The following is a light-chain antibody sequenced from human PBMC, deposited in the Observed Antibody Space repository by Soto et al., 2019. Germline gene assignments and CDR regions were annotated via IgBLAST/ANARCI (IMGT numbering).Light chain of an antibody. J-gene: IGKJ4*01. V-gene: IGKV3-11*01. CDR3: QQRSDWPLT. Sequence: EIVLTQSPATLSLSPGERVTLSCRASQSVSSYFAWYQQKPGQAPRLLIYDASTRDAGIPARFSGSGSGTDFTLTISSLEPDDFAVYYCQQRSDWPLTFGGETKLEIK. CDR2: DAS. CDR1: QSVSSY.